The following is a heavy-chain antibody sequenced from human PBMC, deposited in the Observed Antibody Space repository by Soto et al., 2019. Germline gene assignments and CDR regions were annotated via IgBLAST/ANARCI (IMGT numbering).Heavy chain of an antibody. CDR2: MYNTGST. Sequence: SETLSLNCTVSGGSISSYYWSWIRQPPGKGLEWIGYMYNTGSTIYNPSLKSRVTISVDTSKNPFSLKLNSVTAADTAVYYCARDLWGYCGADCYPMDVWGQGTTVTVAS. V-gene: IGHV4-59*01. CDR1: GGSISSYY. CDR3: ARDLWGYCGADCYPMDV. J-gene: IGHJ6*02. D-gene: IGHD2-21*02.